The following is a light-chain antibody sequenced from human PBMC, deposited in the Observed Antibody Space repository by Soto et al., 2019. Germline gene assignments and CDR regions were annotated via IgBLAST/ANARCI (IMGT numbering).Light chain of an antibody. CDR1: QSVSSN. J-gene: IGKJ5*01. Sequence: ILNTPPTSPLHLSPRRSSSLFCRASQSVSSNLAWYQQKPGQAPRFLIQRASTRATGIPARFSGSGSGTEFTLTISSLQSEDFAVYYCQQYNNWPLTFGQGTRLEIK. CDR2: RAS. CDR3: QQYNNWPLT. V-gene: IGKV3-15*01.